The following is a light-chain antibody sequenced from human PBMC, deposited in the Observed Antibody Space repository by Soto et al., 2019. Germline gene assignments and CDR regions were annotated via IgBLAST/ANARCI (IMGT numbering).Light chain of an antibody. V-gene: IGKV1-39*01. CDR1: QGIRND. Sequence: IQMTQSPSSLSASVGDRVTITCRARQGIRNDLVWCHRKPGRSPRLLIYTTSSLQSGVPSKFSGSASGTDFTLTISSLQPEDFATYYCHQSYTPPWTFGQGTKVDI. CDR2: TTS. J-gene: IGKJ1*01. CDR3: HQSYTPPWT.